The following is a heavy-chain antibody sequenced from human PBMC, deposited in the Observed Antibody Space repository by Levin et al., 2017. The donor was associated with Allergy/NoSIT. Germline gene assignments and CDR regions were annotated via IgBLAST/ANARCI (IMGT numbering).Heavy chain of an antibody. J-gene: IGHJ4*02. CDR1: GYTFTSYG. CDR2: ISAYNGNT. D-gene: IGHD4-17*01. V-gene: IGHV1-18*01. CDR3: ARTRHYSTVTTFPFPFDY. Sequence: GESLKISCKASGYTFTSYGISWVRQAPGQGLEWMGWISAYNGNTNYAQKLQGRVTMTTDTSTSTAYMELRSLRSDDTAVYYCARTRHYSTVTTFPFPFDYWGQGTLVTVSS.